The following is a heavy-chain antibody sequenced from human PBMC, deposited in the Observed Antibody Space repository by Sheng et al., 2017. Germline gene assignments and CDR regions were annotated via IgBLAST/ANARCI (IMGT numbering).Heavy chain of an antibody. V-gene: IGHV3-30*03. Sequence: QVQLVESGGGVVQPGRSLRLSCAASGFTFSDYGMHWVRQAPGKGLEWVAVIAYDGSVEYYADSVKGRFTISRDNSKNTLYLQMNSLRAEDTAVYYCARGGGDYYYYMNVWGQGTTVTVSS. CDR3: ARGGGDYYYYMNV. CDR1: GFTFSDYG. D-gene: IGHD2-21*01. CDR2: IAYDGSVE. J-gene: IGHJ6*03.